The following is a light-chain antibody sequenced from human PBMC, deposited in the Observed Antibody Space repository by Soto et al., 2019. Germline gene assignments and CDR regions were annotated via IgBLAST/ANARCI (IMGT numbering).Light chain of an antibody. CDR2: GAS. V-gene: IGKV3D-15*01. J-gene: IGKJ1*01. CDR1: QSVSSN. CDR3: QQYNNWPWT. Sequence: EIVMTQSPATLSVSPGGRATLSCRASQSVSSNVAWYQQKPGQAPRLLIYGASTRATGIPARFSGSGSGTEFTLTISSLQSEDFAVYHCQQYNNWPWTFGQGTKVDIK.